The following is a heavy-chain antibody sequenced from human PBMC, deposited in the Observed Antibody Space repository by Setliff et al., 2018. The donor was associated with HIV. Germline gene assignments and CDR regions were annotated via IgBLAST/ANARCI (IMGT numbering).Heavy chain of an antibody. CDR1: GYTFTSYG. D-gene: IGHD3-16*02. CDR3: AGSDTFGGVIVRRALGYFDY. Sequence: ASVKVSCKASGYTFTSYGISWVRQAPGQGLEWMGWISAYNGNTNYAQKLQGRVTMTTDTSTRTAYMELSSLRTEDTAVYYCAGSDTFGGVIVRRALGYFDYWGQGTLVTVSS. J-gene: IGHJ4*02. CDR2: ISAYNGNT. V-gene: IGHV1-18*01.